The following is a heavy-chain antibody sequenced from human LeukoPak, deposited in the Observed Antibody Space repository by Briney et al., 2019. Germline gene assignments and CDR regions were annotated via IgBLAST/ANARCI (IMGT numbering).Heavy chain of an antibody. J-gene: IGHJ4*02. CDR3: ARGGVGSWYIELDY. CDR2: FDPEDGET. D-gene: IGHD6-13*01. V-gene: IGHV1-24*01. CDR1: RYTLTELS. Sequence: ASVKVSCKVSRYTLTELSMHWVRQAPGKGLEWMGGFDPEDGETIYAQKLQGRVTMTTDTSTSTAYMELRSLRSDDTAVYYCARGGVGSWYIELDYWGQGTLVTVSS.